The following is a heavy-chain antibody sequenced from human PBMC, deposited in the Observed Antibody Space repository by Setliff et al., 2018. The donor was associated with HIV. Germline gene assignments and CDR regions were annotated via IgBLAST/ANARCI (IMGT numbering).Heavy chain of an antibody. D-gene: IGHD3-22*01. CDR1: GFTFNNYA. CDR3: AKTYYYDSSGYYYFDS. Sequence: PGGSLRLSCAASGFTFNNYAIHWVRQAPGKGLEWVALISYDRTYHADSVRGRFTISRDNSKNSLYLQMNSLRAEDTAVYYCAKTYYYDSSGYYYFDSWGQGTLVTVSS. CDR2: ISYDRT. J-gene: IGHJ4*02. V-gene: IGHV3-30-3*02.